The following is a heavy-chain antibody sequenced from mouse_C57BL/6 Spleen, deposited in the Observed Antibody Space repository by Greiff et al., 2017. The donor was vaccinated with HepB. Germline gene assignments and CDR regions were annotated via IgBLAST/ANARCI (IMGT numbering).Heavy chain of an antibody. V-gene: IGHV1-50*01. CDR3: ARRGGNYFYYFDY. CDR2: IDPSYSYT. J-gene: IGHJ2*01. Sequence: VQLQQPGAELVKPGASVKLSCKASGYTFTSYWMQWVKQRPGQGLEWIGEIDPSYSYTNYNQKFKGKATLTVDTSSSTAYMQLSSLTSEDSAVYYCARRGGNYFYYFDYWGQGTTLTVSS. D-gene: IGHD2-1*01. CDR1: GYTFTSYW.